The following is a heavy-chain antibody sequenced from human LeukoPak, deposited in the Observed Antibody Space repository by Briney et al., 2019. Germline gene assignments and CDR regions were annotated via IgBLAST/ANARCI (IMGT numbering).Heavy chain of an antibody. D-gene: IGHD2-21*01. V-gene: IGHV3-64*01. Sequence: GGSLRLSCAASGFTFSSYAMHWVRQAPGKGLEYVSAISSNGGSTYYANSVKGRFTISRDNSKNTLYLQMGSLRAEDMAVYYCARPGVGDCGGDCDMAYMDVWGKGTTVTVSS. J-gene: IGHJ6*03. CDR2: ISSNGGST. CDR1: GFTFSSYA. CDR3: ARPGVGDCGGDCDMAYMDV.